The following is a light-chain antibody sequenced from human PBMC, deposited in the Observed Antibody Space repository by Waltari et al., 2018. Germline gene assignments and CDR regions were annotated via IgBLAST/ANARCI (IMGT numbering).Light chain of an antibody. CDR2: DAS. V-gene: IGKV3-20*01. CDR3: RKYERLPAT. J-gene: IGKJ1*01. Sequence: ENVLTQSPGTLSLSPGETATLSCRASQSVSRALVWYQQKPGQSPRLLLYDASRRAPGIPDRFSGSGSVKDVSLTISRLEPEDFAVYYCRKYERLPATFGQGTKVEIK. CDR1: QSVSRA.